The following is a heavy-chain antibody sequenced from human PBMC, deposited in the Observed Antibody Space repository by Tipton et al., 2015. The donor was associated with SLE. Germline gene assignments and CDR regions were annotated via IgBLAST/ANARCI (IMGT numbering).Heavy chain of an antibody. J-gene: IGHJ4*02. D-gene: IGHD3-22*01. CDR1: GITFSSHA. V-gene: IGHV3-23*01. CDR3: AKGLFYYYDSSGLGYFDY. Sequence: GSLRLSCAASGITFSSHAMSWVRQAPGKGLEWVSGISGSGGSTYYADSVKGRFTISRDNSKKTLYLQMNSLRAEDTAVYYCAKGLFYYYDSSGLGYFDYWGQGTLVTGSS. CDR2: ISGSGGST.